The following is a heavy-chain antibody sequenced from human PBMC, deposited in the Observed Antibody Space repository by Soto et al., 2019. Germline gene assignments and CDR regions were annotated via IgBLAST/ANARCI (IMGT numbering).Heavy chain of an antibody. J-gene: IGHJ3*02. V-gene: IGHV3-23*01. CDR3: AKILPANFDCLLGRRGGDAFDS. Sequence: EVQLSESGGGLVQPGGSLRLSCAASGFTFSSYAMSWVRQAPGKGLEWVSAISGSGGSTYYADSVKGRFTISRDNSKNTLYLQMNSLRAEDTAVYYCAKILPANFDCLLGRRGGDAFDSWGPGTMVTVSS. CDR1: GFTFSSYA. CDR2: ISGSGGST. D-gene: IGHD3-9*01.